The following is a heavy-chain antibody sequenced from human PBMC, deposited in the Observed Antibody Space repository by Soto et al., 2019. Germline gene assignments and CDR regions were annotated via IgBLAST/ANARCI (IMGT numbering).Heavy chain of an antibody. J-gene: IGHJ4*02. CDR1: GFTFSSFG. CDR3: ARVPSDILPPYFDY. D-gene: IGHD3-9*01. V-gene: IGHV3-48*01. CDR2: ISSSTSTI. Sequence: GGSLRLSCAASGFTFSSFGMNWVRQAPGKGLEWVSYISSSTSTIYYADSVRGRFTISRDNAKNSLYLQMNSLRAEDTAVYYCARVPSDILPPYFDYWGQGTLVTVSS.